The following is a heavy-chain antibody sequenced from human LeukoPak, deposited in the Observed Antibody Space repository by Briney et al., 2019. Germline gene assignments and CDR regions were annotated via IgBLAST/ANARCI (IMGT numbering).Heavy chain of an antibody. D-gene: IGHD3-10*01. CDR3: ARNPRGAPIDY. J-gene: IGHJ4*02. CDR1: GGSISSGGYY. V-gene: IGHV4-31*11. CDR2: IYYSGST. Sequence: SQTLSLTCAVSGGSISSGGYYWSWIRQHPGGGLEWIGYIYYSGSTYHNPSLKSRVTISVDTSKNQFSLKLSSVTAADTGVYYCARNPRGAPIDYWGQRTLVTVSS.